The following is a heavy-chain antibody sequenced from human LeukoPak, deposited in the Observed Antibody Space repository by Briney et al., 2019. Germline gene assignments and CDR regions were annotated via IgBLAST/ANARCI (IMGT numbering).Heavy chain of an antibody. CDR2: ITYDGSRK. CDR1: GFTFSSYS. D-gene: IGHD5-12*01. Sequence: LAGGSLRLSCAASGFTFSSYSMNWVRQAPGKGLEWVAIITYDGSRKYYGDSVRGRFTVSRDNSKNTVYLQLNSLRVEDTAIYYCAKDYSGYDRGLLRCSGGSCHSDYWGQGTLVSVSS. V-gene: IGHV3-30*18. J-gene: IGHJ4*02. CDR3: AKDYSGYDRGLLRCSGGSCHSDY.